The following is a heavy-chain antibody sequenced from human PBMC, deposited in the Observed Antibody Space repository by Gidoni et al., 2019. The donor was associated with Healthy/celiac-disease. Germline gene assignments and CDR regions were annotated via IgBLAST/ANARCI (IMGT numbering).Heavy chain of an antibody. CDR2: ISGSGGST. CDR1: GFTFSSYA. V-gene: IGHV3-23*01. CDR3: AKSQLLLQGVFDY. D-gene: IGHD2-15*01. Sequence: EVQLLESGGGLVQPGGSLRLCCAASGFTFSSYALSWVRQAPGKGLEWVSAISGSGGSTYYADSVKGRFTISRDNSKNTLYLQMNSLRAEDTAVYYCAKSQLLLQGVFDYWGQGTLVTVSS. J-gene: IGHJ4*02.